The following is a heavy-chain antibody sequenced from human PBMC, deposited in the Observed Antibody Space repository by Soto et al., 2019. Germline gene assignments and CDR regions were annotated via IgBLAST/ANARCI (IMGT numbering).Heavy chain of an antibody. V-gene: IGHV4-39*01. CDR1: GGSISSSSYY. Sequence: KPSETLSLTCTVSGGSISSSSYYWGWIRQPPGKGLEWIGSIYYSGSTYYNPSLKSRVTISVDTSKNQFSLKLSSVTAADTAVYYCARQPAMVNNYGMDVWGQGTTVTVSS. CDR2: IYYSGST. D-gene: IGHD5-18*01. J-gene: IGHJ6*02. CDR3: ARQPAMVNNYGMDV.